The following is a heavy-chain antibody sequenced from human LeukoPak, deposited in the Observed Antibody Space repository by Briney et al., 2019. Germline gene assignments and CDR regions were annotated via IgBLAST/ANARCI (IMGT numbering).Heavy chain of an antibody. Sequence: GASVKVSCKASGYTFTSYYMHWVRQAPGQGLEWMGIINPSGGSTSYAQKFQGRVTMTRDTSTSTVYMELSSLRSEDTAVYYCARHRSRMVRGGDWFDPWGQGTLVTVSS. CDR2: INPSGGST. CDR3: ARHRSRMVRGGDWFDP. CDR1: GYTFTSYY. J-gene: IGHJ5*02. D-gene: IGHD3-10*01. V-gene: IGHV1-46*01.